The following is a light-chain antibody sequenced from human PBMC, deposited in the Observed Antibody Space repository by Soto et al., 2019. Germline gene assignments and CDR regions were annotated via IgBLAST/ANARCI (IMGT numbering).Light chain of an antibody. CDR1: SSDIGGYNC. CDR3: SAFTSSTTLA. Sequence: QSVLTQPASVSGSPGQSITISCTGTSSDIGGYNCVSWYQQHPGKAPKLMIYEVSNRPSGVSNRFSGSKSGNAASLTISGLQAEDEADYYCSAFTSSTTLAFGGGTKLTVL. V-gene: IGLV2-14*01. J-gene: IGLJ3*02. CDR2: EVS.